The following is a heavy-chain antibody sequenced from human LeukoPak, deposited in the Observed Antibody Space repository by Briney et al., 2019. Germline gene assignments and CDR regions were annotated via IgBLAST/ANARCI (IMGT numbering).Heavy chain of an antibody. Sequence: ASVKVSCKASGGTFSSYAISWVRQAPGQGLEWMGGIIPIFGTANHAQKFQGRVTITADESTSTAYMELSSLRSEDTAVYYCARGTLRFLEWTPQYFDYWGQGTLVTVSS. J-gene: IGHJ4*02. CDR3: ARGTLRFLEWTPQYFDY. CDR1: GGTFSSYA. V-gene: IGHV1-69*13. CDR2: IIPIFGTA. D-gene: IGHD3-3*01.